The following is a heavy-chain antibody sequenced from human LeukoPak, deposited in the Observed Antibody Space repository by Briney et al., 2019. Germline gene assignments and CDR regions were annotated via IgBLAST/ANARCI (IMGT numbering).Heavy chain of an antibody. CDR3: ARVSRVTPGVDY. CDR1: GGSISSGNCY. J-gene: IGHJ4*02. CDR2: IYYSGTT. V-gene: IGHV4-30-4*01. Sequence: PSQTLSLTCTVSGGSISSGNCYWSWIRQPPGKGLEWIGYIYYSGTTYHNPSLKSRVTISVDTSKNQFSLKLSSVTAADTAVYYCARVSRVTPGVDYWGQGTLVTVSS. D-gene: IGHD2-21*02.